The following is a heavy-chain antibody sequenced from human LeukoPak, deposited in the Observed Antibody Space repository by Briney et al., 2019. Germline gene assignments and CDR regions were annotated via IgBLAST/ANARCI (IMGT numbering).Heavy chain of an antibody. V-gene: IGHV1-8*01. CDR1: GYTFTSYD. CDR3: ARNSYYDFWSGYYTRWFDP. Sequence: ASVKVSCKASGYTFTSYDINWVRQATGQGLKWMGWMNPNSGNTGYAQKLQGRVTMTRNTSISTAYMELSSLRSEDTAVYYCARNSYYDFWSGYYTRWFDPWGQGTLVTVSS. J-gene: IGHJ5*02. D-gene: IGHD3-3*01. CDR2: MNPNSGNT.